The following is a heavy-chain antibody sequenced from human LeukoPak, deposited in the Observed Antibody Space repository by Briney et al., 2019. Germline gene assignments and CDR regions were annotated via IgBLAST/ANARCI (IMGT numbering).Heavy chain of an antibody. D-gene: IGHD6-13*01. CDR1: GFTFSSYW. J-gene: IGHJ4*02. CDR2: IKYDGSEK. CDR3: ARDIEAAGLFLDY. Sequence: PGGSLRLSCAASGFTFSSYWMTWVRQAPGKGLEWVANIKYDGSEKDYMDSVKGRFTISRDNAKNSLYLQMNSLRAEDTAVYYCARDIEAAGLFLDYCGQGTLVTVSS. V-gene: IGHV3-7*01.